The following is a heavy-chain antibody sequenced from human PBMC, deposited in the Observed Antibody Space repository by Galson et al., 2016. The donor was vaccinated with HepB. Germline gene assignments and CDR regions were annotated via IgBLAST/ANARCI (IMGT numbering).Heavy chain of an antibody. D-gene: IGHD6-19*01. CDR1: GLTFSTYA. Sequence: SLRLSCAVSGLTFSTYAMSWIRQSPGKGLEWVSSISATDGSTYYAASVKGRFTLSRDYSKDTLYLQMNSLRAEDPAVKYCTEGGLRSGWSDYWGQGTLVTVSS. CDR3: TEGGLRSGWSDY. V-gene: IGHV3-23*01. J-gene: IGHJ4*02. CDR2: ISATDGST.